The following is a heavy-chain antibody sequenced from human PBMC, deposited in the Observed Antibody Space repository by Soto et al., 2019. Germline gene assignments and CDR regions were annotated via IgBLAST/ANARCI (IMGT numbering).Heavy chain of an antibody. CDR1: GYTFTSYD. CDR2: MNPNSGNT. CDR3: ARLAMWSRYSSGGFDY. J-gene: IGHJ4*02. V-gene: IGHV1-8*01. Sequence: GASVKVSCKASGYTFTSYDINWVRQATGQGLEWMGWMNPNSGNTGYAQKFQGRVTMARNTSISTAYMELSSLKASDTAMYYCARLAMWSRYSSGGFDYWGQGTLVTVSS. D-gene: IGHD6-19*01.